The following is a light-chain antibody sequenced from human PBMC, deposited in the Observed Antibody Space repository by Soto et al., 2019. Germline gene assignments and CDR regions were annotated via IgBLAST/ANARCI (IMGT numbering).Light chain of an antibody. CDR3: SSYTSSSTLEV. CDR1: SSDVGGYNY. Sequence: QSVLTQPASVSGSPGQSITMSCTGTSSDVGGYNYVSWYQQHPGKAPKLMIFEVSNRPSGVSHRFSGSKSGNTASLTISGLQAEDEGDYYCSSYTSSSTLEVFGTGTKVTVL. V-gene: IGLV2-14*01. J-gene: IGLJ1*01. CDR2: EVS.